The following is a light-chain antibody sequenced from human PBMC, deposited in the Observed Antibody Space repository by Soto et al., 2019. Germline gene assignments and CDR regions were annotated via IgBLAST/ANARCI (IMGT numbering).Light chain of an antibody. Sequence: ETVLTQSPATFSVSPGERATLSCRASQSIGSNLAWYQQRPGQPPRLLIYGASTRATGVPARFSGSGSGTACTLTITSLQSEDFALYYCQQYNKWPLFSFGPGTKVDIK. CDR1: QSIGSN. CDR2: GAS. J-gene: IGKJ3*01. V-gene: IGKV3-15*01. CDR3: QQYNKWPLFS.